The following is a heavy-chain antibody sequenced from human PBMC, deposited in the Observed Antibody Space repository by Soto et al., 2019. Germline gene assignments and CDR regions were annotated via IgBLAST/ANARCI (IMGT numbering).Heavy chain of an antibody. V-gene: IGHV1-8*01. D-gene: IGHD6-13*01. Sequence: QVQLVQSGAEVKKPGASVKVSCKASGYTFTSYDINWVRQATGQGLEWMGWRNPNSGNTGYAQKFQGRVTMTRNTSVRIAYMELSSMGSEDTAVYYCARERDGIAEAGTWGQGTLVTVSS. J-gene: IGHJ4*02. CDR3: ARERDGIAEAGT. CDR1: GYTFTSYD. CDR2: RNPNSGNT.